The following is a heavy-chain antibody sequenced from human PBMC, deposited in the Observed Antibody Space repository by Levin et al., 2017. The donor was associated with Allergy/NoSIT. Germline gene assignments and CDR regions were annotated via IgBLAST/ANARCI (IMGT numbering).Heavy chain of an antibody. D-gene: IGHD4-17*01. J-gene: IGHJ6*03. CDR1: GGSFSGYY. CDR3: ARESVTHAMDV. V-gene: IGHV4-34*01. Sequence: SETLSLTCAVYGGSFSGYYWSWIRQPPGKGLEWIGEINHSGSTNYNPSLKRRVTISVDTSKNQFSLKLSSVTAADTAVYYCARESVTHAMDVWGKGTTVTVSS. CDR2: INHSGST.